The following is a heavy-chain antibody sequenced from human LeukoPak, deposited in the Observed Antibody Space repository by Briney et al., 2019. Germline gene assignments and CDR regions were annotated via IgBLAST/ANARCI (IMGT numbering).Heavy chain of an antibody. CDR2: VSSSGGTI. Sequence: PGGSLRLSCAASGFTFSTYTMNWARQAPGKGLEWVSYVSSSGGTIYYADSVKGRFTISRDNAKNSLYLQMNSLRAEDTAVYYCARVGTTNYYFYYMDVWGKGTTVTVSS. V-gene: IGHV3-48*04. CDR1: GFTFSTYT. D-gene: IGHD2-2*01. CDR3: ARVGTTNYYFYYMDV. J-gene: IGHJ6*03.